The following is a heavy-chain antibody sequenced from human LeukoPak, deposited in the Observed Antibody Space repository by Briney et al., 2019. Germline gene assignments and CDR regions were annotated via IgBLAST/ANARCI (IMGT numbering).Heavy chain of an antibody. Sequence: ASVKVSCKASGYTFASYGISWVRQAPGQGLEWMGWISAYNGNTNYAQKLQGRVTMTTDTSTSTAYMELRSLRSDDTAVYYRARDPPHYYEPEGKAFDIWGQGTMVTVSS. D-gene: IGHD3-22*01. J-gene: IGHJ3*02. CDR1: GYTFASYG. CDR3: ARDPPHYYEPEGKAFDI. CDR2: ISAYNGNT. V-gene: IGHV1-18*01.